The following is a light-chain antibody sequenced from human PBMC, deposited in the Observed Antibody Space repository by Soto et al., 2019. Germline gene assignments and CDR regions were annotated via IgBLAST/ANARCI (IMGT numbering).Light chain of an antibody. CDR1: QSVSNNY. CDR3: QPYGRSGT. Sequence: VWMPSHGKLVLYGGRVDTGARRASQSVSNNYIAWYQQKPGQAPRLLIYGASNRATGIPDRFSGSGSGTDFTLTSSRLEPEDVAVYYSQPYGRSGTIGQGTKVDNK. V-gene: IGKV3-20*01. J-gene: IGKJ1*01. CDR2: GAS.